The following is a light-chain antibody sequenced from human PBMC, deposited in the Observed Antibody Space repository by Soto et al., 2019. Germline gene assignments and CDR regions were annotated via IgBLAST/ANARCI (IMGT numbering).Light chain of an antibody. CDR1: QGIRNY. Sequence: DIQMTQSPSSLSASVGDTVTITCRASQGIRNYLAWFQQKPGKVPKLLIYAASTLQSGVPSRFSGSGSGTDFTLTISSLQPEDVATYYCQKYNSAPRTFGQGTKVDIK. V-gene: IGKV1-27*01. CDR3: QKYNSAPRT. CDR2: AAS. J-gene: IGKJ1*01.